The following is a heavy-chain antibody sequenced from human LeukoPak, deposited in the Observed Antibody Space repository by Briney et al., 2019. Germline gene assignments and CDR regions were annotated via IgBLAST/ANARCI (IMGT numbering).Heavy chain of an antibody. CDR1: GGSFSGYY. CDR2: INHSGST. Sequence: SETLSLTCAVYGGSFSGYYWTWIRQPPGKGVEWIGGINHSGSTNYNPSLKSPVTISVDTSNNQFSLKVRSVTAADTAVYYCARVRSYYYYYMDVWGKGTTVTVSS. J-gene: IGHJ6*03. V-gene: IGHV4-34*01. CDR3: ARVRSYYYYYMDV.